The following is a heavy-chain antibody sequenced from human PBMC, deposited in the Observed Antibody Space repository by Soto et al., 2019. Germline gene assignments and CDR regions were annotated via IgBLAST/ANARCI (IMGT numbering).Heavy chain of an antibody. CDR3: ARFETGWGDWCDP. CDR1: GFTFSSYS. J-gene: IGHJ5*02. V-gene: IGHV3-48*02. D-gene: IGHD1-1*01. Sequence: ESGGGLVQPGGSLRLSCAASGFTFSSYSMNWVRQAPGKGLEWVSYISSSSSTIYYADSVKGRFTISRDNAKNSLYLQMNSRRDGDTAVYYCARFETGWGDWCDPWGQGPLVTVSS. CDR2: ISSSSSTI.